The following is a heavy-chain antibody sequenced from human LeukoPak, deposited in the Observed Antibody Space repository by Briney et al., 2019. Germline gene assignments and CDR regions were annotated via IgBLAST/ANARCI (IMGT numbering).Heavy chain of an antibody. V-gene: IGHV3-30*18. D-gene: IGHD2-2*01. Sequence: GGSLRLSCAASGFTFSSYGMHWVRQAPGKGLEWVAVISYDGSNKYYADSVKGRFTISRDNSKNTLYLQMNSLRAEDTALYYCAKDTTGCSSTSCYYYYGMDVWGQGTTVTVSS. CDR3: AKDTTGCSSTSCYYYYGMDV. CDR2: ISYDGSNK. J-gene: IGHJ6*02. CDR1: GFTFSSYG.